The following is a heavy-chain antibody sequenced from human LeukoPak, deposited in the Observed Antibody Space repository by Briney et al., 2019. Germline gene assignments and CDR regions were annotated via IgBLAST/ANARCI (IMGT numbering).Heavy chain of an antibody. J-gene: IGHJ4*02. Sequence: ASVKVSCKASGYTFTSYAMHWVRQAPGQGLEWMGWISAYNGNTNYAQKLQGRVTMTTDTSTSTAYMELRSLRSDDTAVYYCARLYYYDSSGYYLIDYWGQGTLVTVSS. CDR2: ISAYNGNT. D-gene: IGHD3-22*01. CDR3: ARLYYYDSSGYYLIDY. CDR1: GYTFTSYA. V-gene: IGHV1-18*01.